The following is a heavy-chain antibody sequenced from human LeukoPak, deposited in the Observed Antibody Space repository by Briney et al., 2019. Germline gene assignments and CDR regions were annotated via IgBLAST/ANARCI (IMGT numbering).Heavy chain of an antibody. V-gene: IGHV3-21*01. CDR2: ISSSSSYI. J-gene: IGHJ3*02. D-gene: IGHD3-22*01. Sequence: PGGSLRLSCAASGFTFSSYSMNWVRQAPGKGLEWVSSISSSSSYIYYADSVKGRFTISRDNAKSSLYLQMNSLRAEDTAVYYCARDFYDSSGYNDAFDIWGQGTMVTVSS. CDR3: ARDFYDSSGYNDAFDI. CDR1: GFTFSSYS.